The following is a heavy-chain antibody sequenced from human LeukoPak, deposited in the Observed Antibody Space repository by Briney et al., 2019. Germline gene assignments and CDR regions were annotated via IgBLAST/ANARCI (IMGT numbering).Heavy chain of an antibody. CDR3: ARDRYYYDSSAYYYRFDP. Sequence: SETLSLTCTVSGGSIGTYYWSWIRQPAGKGLEWIGRIYTSGSTNYNPSLKSRVTMSVDTSKNQFSLRLSSVTAADSAVYYCARDRYYYDSSAYYYRFDPWGQGTLVTASS. D-gene: IGHD3-22*01. J-gene: IGHJ5*02. CDR1: GGSIGTYY. CDR2: IYTSGST. V-gene: IGHV4-4*07.